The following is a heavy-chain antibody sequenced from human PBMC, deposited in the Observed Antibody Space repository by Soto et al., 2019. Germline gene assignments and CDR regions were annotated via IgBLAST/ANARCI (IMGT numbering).Heavy chain of an antibody. CDR3: ARGHSSGRYCSGWYPGYYYYYGMDV. CDR2: IIPIFGTA. Sequence: ASVKVSCKASGGTFSSYAISWVRQAPGQGLEWMGGIIPIFGTANYAQKFQGRVTITADESTSTAYMELSSLRSEDTAVYYCARGHSSGRYCSGWYPGYYYYYGMDVWGQGTTVTVSS. J-gene: IGHJ6*02. V-gene: IGHV1-69*13. D-gene: IGHD6-19*01. CDR1: GGTFSSYA.